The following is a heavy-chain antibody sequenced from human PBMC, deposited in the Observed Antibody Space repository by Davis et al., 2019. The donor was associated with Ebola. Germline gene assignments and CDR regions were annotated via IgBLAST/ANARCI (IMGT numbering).Heavy chain of an antibody. J-gene: IGHJ6*02. CDR3: ARSSGTRDYYYYGMDV. Sequence: GESLKISCAASGFTFSSYWMSWVRQAPGKGLEWVANIKQDGSEKYYVDSVKGRFTISRDNAKNSLYLQMNSLRAEDTAVYYCARSSGTRDYYYYGMDVWGQGTTVTVSS. V-gene: IGHV3-7*01. CDR1: GFTFSSYW. CDR2: IKQDGSEK. D-gene: IGHD1-7*01.